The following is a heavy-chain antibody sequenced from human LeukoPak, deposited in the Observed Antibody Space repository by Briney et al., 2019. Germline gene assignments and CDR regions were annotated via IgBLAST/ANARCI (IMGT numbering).Heavy chain of an antibody. D-gene: IGHD6-6*01. Sequence: PSETLSLTCAVYGRSFSGYYWSWIRQPPGKGLEWIGEINHSGSTNYNPSLKSRVTISVDTSKNQFSLKLSSVTAADTAVYYCARLRYSSSPVDYWGQGTLVTVSS. J-gene: IGHJ4*02. V-gene: IGHV4-34*01. CDR1: GRSFSGYY. CDR3: ARLRYSSSPVDY. CDR2: INHSGST.